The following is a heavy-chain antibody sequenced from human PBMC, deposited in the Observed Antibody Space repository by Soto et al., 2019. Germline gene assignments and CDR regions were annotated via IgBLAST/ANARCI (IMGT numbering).Heavy chain of an antibody. Sequence: EVQLVQSGEEVKKPGESMKISCKGSGYTFADHWIAWVRQMPGKGLEYMGIIFPDDSDSRYRPSFQGQVTISADRSTSTAYLEWSRLKASDTATYYCARVAGGHNYDFPSNYYKYGMDVWGQGTTVIVSS. J-gene: IGHJ6*02. D-gene: IGHD3-3*01. V-gene: IGHV5-51*01. CDR1: GYTFADHW. CDR2: IFPDDSDS. CDR3: ARVAGGHNYDFPSNYYKYGMDV.